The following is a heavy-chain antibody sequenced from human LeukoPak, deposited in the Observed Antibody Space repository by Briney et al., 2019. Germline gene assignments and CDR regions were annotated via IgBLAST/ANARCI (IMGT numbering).Heavy chain of an antibody. V-gene: IGHV3-11*03. CDR2: ISSSSSYT. Sequence: GGSLRLSCAAFGFTFSDYYMSWIRQAPGKGLEWVSYISSSSSYTNYADSVEGRFTISRDNAKNSLYLQMNSLRAEDTAVYYCARRPTGGGGLTGYTNWGQGTLVTVSS. CDR1: GFTFSDYY. J-gene: IGHJ4*02. CDR3: ARRPTGGGGLTGYTN. D-gene: IGHD3-9*01.